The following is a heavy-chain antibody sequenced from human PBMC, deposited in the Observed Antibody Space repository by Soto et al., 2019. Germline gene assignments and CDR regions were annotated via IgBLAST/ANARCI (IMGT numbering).Heavy chain of an antibody. CDR1: GGSIRSGGYY. V-gene: IGHV4-31*03. CDR2: IYYSGST. Sequence: TQSLTSTVSGGSIRSGGYYWSWIRQHPGKGLEWIGYIYYSGSTYYNPSLKSRVTISVDTSKNQFSLKLSSVTAADTAVYYCARETKMTASFDYWGQGTLVTVSS. CDR3: ARETKMTASFDY. D-gene: IGHD2-21*02. J-gene: IGHJ4*02.